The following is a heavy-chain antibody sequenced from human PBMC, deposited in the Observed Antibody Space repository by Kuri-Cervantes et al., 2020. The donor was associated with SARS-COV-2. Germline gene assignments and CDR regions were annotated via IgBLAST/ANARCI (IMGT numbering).Heavy chain of an antibody. V-gene: IGHV4-39*06. CDR2: ISYSGST. D-gene: IGHD4-11*01. CDR1: GGSIRSNNYH. CDR3: ARVPYGTLQYFDY. J-gene: IGHJ4*02. Sequence: SETLSLTCTVSGGSIRSNNYHWGWVRQPPGKGLEWIGSISYSGSTFYNPSLKSRVTLTVDTSKNQFTLKVNSVTAADTAVYYCARVPYGTLQYFDYWGQGTLVTVSS.